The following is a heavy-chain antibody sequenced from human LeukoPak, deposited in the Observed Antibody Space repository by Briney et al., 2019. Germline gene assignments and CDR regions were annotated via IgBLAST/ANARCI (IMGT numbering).Heavy chain of an antibody. J-gene: IGHJ4*02. V-gene: IGHV3-49*04. Sequence: TGRSLRHSCTASGFTFGDHAMSWVRQAPGKGLEWVCFIRPRSYGGTTEYAASVKGRFTISRDDSKSIAHLQMNSLKTEDTALYYCSRSPYGFVYYFDYWGQGTLVTVSS. CDR2: IRPRSYGGTT. CDR1: GFTFGDHA. CDR3: SRSPYGFVYYFDY. D-gene: IGHD4-17*01.